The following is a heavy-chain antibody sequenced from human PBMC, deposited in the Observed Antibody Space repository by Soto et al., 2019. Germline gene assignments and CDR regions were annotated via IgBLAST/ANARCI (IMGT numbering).Heavy chain of an antibody. Sequence: QVHLQESGPGQVKPSETLSLICTVSGGSVNSETYYWSWILQPPGRGLEWIGYIYYTGSTNYNPSLKSRVTMSIDTSRNQFSLKLTSVTAADTAVYYCAREFSNSPEAFDSWGQGSLVTVSS. CDR1: GGSVNSETYY. D-gene: IGHD6-6*01. V-gene: IGHV4-61*01. J-gene: IGHJ4*02. CDR2: IYYTGST. CDR3: AREFSNSPEAFDS.